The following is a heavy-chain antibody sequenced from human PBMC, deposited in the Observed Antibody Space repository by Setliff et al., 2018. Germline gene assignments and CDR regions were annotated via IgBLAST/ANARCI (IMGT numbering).Heavy chain of an antibody. V-gene: IGHV3-30*02. Sequence: GGSLRLSCAASGFTFSSYGMHWVRQAPGKGLEWVAFIRYDGSNKYYADSVKGRFTISRDNSKNTLYLQMNSLRAEDTAVYYCAREGGDDYGDFFDYWGQGTLVTVSS. CDR3: AREGGDDYGDFFDY. CDR2: IRYDGSNK. CDR1: GFTFSSYG. D-gene: IGHD4-17*01. J-gene: IGHJ4*02.